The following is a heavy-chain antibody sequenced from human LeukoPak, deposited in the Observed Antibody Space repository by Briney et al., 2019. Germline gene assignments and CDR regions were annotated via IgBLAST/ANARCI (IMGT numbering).Heavy chain of an antibody. J-gene: IGHJ4*02. CDR3: ARDKEGVDY. CDR2: ISYDGSNK. V-gene: IGHV3-30-3*01. CDR1: GFTFSSYA. Sequence: GGSLRLSCAASGFTFSSYAMTWVRQAPGKGLEWVAVISYDGSNKYYADSVKGRFTISRDNSKNTPYLQMNSLRAEDTAVYYCARDKEGVDYWGQGTLVTVSS.